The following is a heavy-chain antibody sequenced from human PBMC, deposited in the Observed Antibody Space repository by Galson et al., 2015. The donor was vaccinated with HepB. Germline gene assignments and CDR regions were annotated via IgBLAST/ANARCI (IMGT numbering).Heavy chain of an antibody. D-gene: IGHD3-10*01. CDR3: AKGPILWFGELLPFDY. J-gene: IGHJ4*02. Sequence: SLRLSCAASGFTFSSYAMSWVRQAPGKGLEWASAISGSGGSTYYADSVKGRFTISRDNSKNTLYLQMNSLRAEDTAVYYCAKGPILWFGELLPFDYWGQGTLVTVSS. V-gene: IGHV3-23*01. CDR1: GFTFSSYA. CDR2: ISGSGGST.